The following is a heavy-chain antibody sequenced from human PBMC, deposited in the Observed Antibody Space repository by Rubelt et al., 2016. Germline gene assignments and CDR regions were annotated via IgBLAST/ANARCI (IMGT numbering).Heavy chain of an antibody. V-gene: IGHV1-3*01. CDR1: GYTFTSYA. CDR2: INAGNGNT. J-gene: IGHJ5*02. CDR3: ARGLGLGYSSSWFNWFDP. D-gene: IGHD6-13*01. Sequence: QVQLVQSGAEVKKPGASVKVSCKASGYTFTSYAMHWVRQAPGQRLEWMGWINAGNGNTKYSQKFQGRVTSTRDRSAWSAYMWRGSLGSEDTAVYYCARGLGLGYSSSWFNWFDPWGQGTLVTVSS.